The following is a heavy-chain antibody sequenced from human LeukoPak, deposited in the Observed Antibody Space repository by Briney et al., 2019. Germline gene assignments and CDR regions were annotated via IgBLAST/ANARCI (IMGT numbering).Heavy chain of an antibody. CDR1: GFTVSSNY. CDR2: IYSGGST. D-gene: IGHD4-17*01. CDR3: ARVGGGDYAYAFDY. J-gene: IGHJ4*02. Sequence: GGSLRLSCAASGFTVSSNYMSWVRQAPGKGLEWVSVIYSGGSTYYADSVKGRFTISRHNSKNTLYLQMNSLRAEDTAVYYCARVGGGDYAYAFDYWGQGTLVTVSS. V-gene: IGHV3-53*04.